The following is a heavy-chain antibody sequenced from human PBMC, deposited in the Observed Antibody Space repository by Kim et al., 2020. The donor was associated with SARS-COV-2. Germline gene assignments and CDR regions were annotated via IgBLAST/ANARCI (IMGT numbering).Heavy chain of an antibody. D-gene: IGHD2-15*01. J-gene: IGHJ4*02. CDR3: ARIGDY. CDR2: YPCDSDT. V-gene: IGHV5-51*01. Sequence: YPCDSDTIYSPSFQGQVTISADKSISTAYLQWSSLKASDTAMYYCARIGDYWGQGTLVTVSS.